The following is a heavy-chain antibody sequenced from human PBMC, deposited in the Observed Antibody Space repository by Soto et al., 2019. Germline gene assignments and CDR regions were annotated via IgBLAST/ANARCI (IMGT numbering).Heavy chain of an antibody. J-gene: IGHJ6*02. Sequence: SVKVSCKASGGTFSSYAISWVRQAPGQGLEWMGGIIPIFGTANYAQKFQGRVTITADESTSTAYMELSSLRSEDTAVYYCAREHDSSGYYYGGHGMDVWGQGTTVTVS. CDR2: IIPIFGTA. CDR1: GGTFSSYA. CDR3: AREHDSSGYYYGGHGMDV. D-gene: IGHD3-22*01. V-gene: IGHV1-69*13.